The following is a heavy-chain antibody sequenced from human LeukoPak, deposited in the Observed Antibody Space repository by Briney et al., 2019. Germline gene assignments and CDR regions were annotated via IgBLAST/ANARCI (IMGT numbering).Heavy chain of an antibody. V-gene: IGHV4-39*07. CDR2: INHSGST. Sequence: SETLSLTCTVSGGSISSSSYYWAWIRQPPGKGLEWIGEINHSGSTNYNPSLKSRVTISVDTSKNQFSLKLSSVTAADTAVYYCARGRFRSVVKGYYFDYWGQGTLVTVSS. D-gene: IGHD2-21*01. CDR3: ARGRFRSVVKGYYFDY. J-gene: IGHJ4*02. CDR1: GGSISSSSYY.